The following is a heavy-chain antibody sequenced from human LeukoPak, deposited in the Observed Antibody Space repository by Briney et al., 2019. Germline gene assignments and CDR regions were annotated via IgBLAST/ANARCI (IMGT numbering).Heavy chain of an antibody. Sequence: PSGTLSLTCAVSGGSISSSNWWSWVRQPPGKGLEWIGEINHSGSTNYNPSLKSRVTISVDTSKNQFSLKLSSVTAADTAVYYCARGRGYSSSSGDYWGQGTLVTVSS. V-gene: IGHV4-4*02. CDR2: INHSGST. CDR1: GGSISSSNW. J-gene: IGHJ4*02. D-gene: IGHD6-6*01. CDR3: ARGRGYSSSSGDY.